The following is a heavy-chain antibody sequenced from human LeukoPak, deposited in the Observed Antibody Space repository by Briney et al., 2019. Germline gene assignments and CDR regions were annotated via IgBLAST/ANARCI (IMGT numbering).Heavy chain of an antibody. V-gene: IGHV4-34*01. CDR3: ARDMEDSSGYYYYYYYMDV. CDR2: INHSGST. J-gene: IGHJ6*03. CDR1: GGSFSGYY. D-gene: IGHD3-22*01. Sequence: SETLSLTCAVYGGSFSGYYWSWIRQPPGKGLEWIGEINHSGSTNYNPSLKSRVTISVDTSKNQFSLKLSSVTAADTAVYYCARDMEDSSGYYYYYYYMDVWGKGTTVTVSS.